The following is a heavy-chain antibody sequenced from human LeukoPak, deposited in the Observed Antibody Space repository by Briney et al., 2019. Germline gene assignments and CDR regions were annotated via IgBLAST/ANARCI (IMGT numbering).Heavy chain of an antibody. CDR1: GGSISGGDYY. D-gene: IGHD3-22*01. J-gene: IGHJ3*02. V-gene: IGHV4-30-4*01. CDR3: ARAFDDSSGYPQDI. CDR2: IYYSGST. Sequence: PSQTLSLTCTVSGGSISGGDYYWSWIRQPPGKGLEWIGYIYYSGSTYYNPSLKSRVTISVDTSKNQFSLKLSSVTAADTAVYYCARAFDDSSGYPQDIWGQGTMVTVSS.